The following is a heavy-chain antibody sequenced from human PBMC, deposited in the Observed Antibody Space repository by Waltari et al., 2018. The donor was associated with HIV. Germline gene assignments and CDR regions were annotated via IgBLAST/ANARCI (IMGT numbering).Heavy chain of an antibody. D-gene: IGHD3-10*02. CDR1: GFTFSSYA. Sequence: QVQLVESGGGVVQPGRSLRLSCAASGFTFSSYAMHWVRRAPGKGLGWGAIISYDGNNIYYAGSVRGRVTISRDNSKKPLYVQMNSLTADDTAVYYCARNYVPNQNYYYYGMDVWGQGSTVTVSS. CDR2: ISYDGNNI. J-gene: IGHJ6*02. V-gene: IGHV3-30-3*01. CDR3: ARNYVPNQNYYYYGMDV.